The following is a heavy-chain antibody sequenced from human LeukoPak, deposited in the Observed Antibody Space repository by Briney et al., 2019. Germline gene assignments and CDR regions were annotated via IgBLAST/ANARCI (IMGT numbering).Heavy chain of an antibody. CDR1: GFTFSRHW. V-gene: IGHV3-7*03. D-gene: IGHD3-22*01. Sequence: GGSLRLSCAASGFTFSRHWMTWVRQAPGKGLEWVANIKQDGSEKYYVDSVKGRFTISRDNAKNSLYLQMNSLRAEDTAVYYCARDAAGADSSGYLPPADSFDYWGQGTLVTVSS. CDR3: ARDAAGADSSGYLPPADSFDY. CDR2: IKQDGSEK. J-gene: IGHJ4*02.